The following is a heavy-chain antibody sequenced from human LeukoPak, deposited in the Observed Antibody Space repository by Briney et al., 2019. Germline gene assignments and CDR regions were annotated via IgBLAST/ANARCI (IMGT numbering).Heavy chain of an antibody. V-gene: IGHV1-69*02. CDR2: IIPILGIA. Sequence: SVKVSCKASGGTFISYTISWVRQAPGQGLEWMGRIIPILGIANYAQKFQGRVTITADKSTSTAYMELSSLRSEDTAVYYCASVFYYDFWSGPDRYFDYWGQGTLVTVSS. CDR3: ASVFYYDFWSGPDRYFDY. CDR1: GGTFISYT. J-gene: IGHJ4*02. D-gene: IGHD3-3*01.